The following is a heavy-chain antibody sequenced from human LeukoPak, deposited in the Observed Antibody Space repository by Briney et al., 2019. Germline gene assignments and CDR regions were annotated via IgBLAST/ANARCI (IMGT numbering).Heavy chain of an antibody. CDR2: IYTSGST. D-gene: IGHD3-3*01. J-gene: IGHJ6*03. V-gene: IGHV4-4*07. CDR1: GGSISSYY. Sequence: PSETLSLTCTVSGGSISSYYWRWIRQPAGKGLEWIGRIYTSGSTNYNPSLKSRVTMSVDTSKNQFSLKLSSVTAADTAVYYCARASGGFWSGYYRYYYYMDVWGKGTTVTVSS. CDR3: ARASGGFWSGYYRYYYYMDV.